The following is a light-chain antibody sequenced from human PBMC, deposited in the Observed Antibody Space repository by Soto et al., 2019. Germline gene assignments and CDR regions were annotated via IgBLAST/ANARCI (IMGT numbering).Light chain of an antibody. CDR3: CSYASSTVV. Sequence: QSALTQPASVSGSPGQSITISCTGTSSDIGRYNYVSWYQQHPGKAPKLMIYEVSNRPSGVSDRFAGSKSGNTASLTISGLQAEDEAVYHCCSYASSTVVFGGGTKLTVL. V-gene: IGLV2-14*01. J-gene: IGLJ2*01. CDR2: EVS. CDR1: SSDIGRYNY.